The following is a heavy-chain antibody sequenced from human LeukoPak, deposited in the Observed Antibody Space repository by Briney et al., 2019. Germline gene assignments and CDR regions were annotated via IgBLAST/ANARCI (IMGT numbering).Heavy chain of an antibody. CDR2: INHSGST. CDR3: ARTTEGGYTYGYFYYYYMDV. Sequence: SETLSLTCAVYGGSFSGYYWSWIRQPPGKGLEWIGEINHSGSTNYNPSLKSRVTISVDTSKNQFSLRLTSVTAADTAVYYCARTTEGGYTYGYFYYYYMDVWGKGTTVTISS. J-gene: IGHJ6*03. D-gene: IGHD5-18*01. CDR1: GGSFSGYY. V-gene: IGHV4-34*01.